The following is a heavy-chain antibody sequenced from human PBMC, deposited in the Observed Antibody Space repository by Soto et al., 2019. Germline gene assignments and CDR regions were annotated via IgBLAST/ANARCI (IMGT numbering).Heavy chain of an antibody. CDR2: INHSGST. CDR1: GGSFSGYY. CDR3: ARWGGIAVAVTKPILGFDY. D-gene: IGHD6-19*01. Sequence: SETLSLTCAVYGGSFSGYYWSWIRQPPGKGLEWIGEINHSGSTNYNPSLKSRVTISVDTSKNQFSLKLSSVTAADTAVYYCARWGGIAVAVTKPILGFDYWGQGTLVTVSS. J-gene: IGHJ4*02. V-gene: IGHV4-34*01.